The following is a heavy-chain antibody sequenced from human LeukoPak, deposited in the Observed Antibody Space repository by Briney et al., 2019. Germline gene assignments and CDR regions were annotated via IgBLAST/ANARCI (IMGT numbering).Heavy chain of an antibody. CDR2: IYYSGST. D-gene: IGHD1-14*01. J-gene: IGHJ5*02. V-gene: IGHV4-59*12. CDR3: ARPKPPYRFDP. CDR1: GGSISSYY. Sequence: SETLSFTCTVSGGSISSYYWSWIRQPPGKGLEWIGYIYYSGSTNYNPSLKSRVTISVDTSKNQFSLKLSSVTAADTAVYYCARPKPPYRFDPWGQGTLVTVSS.